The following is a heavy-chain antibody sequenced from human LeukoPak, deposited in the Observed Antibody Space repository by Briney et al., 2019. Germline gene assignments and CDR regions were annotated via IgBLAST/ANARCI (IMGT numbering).Heavy chain of an antibody. J-gene: IGHJ4*02. V-gene: IGHV3-30*03. Sequence: PGGSLRLSCAASGFTFSRFGMHWVRQVPGKGLEWVAGISHEGGGKFYGDSVKGRFTISRDNFKNTLYLQMNSLRSEDTAVYYCARGSSWYGDVVYFDYWGQGTLVTVSS. CDR2: ISHEGGGK. CDR3: ARGSSWYGDVVYFDY. D-gene: IGHD6-13*01. CDR1: GFTFSRFG.